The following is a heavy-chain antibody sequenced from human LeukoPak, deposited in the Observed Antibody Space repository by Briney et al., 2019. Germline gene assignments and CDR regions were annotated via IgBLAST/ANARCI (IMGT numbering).Heavy chain of an antibody. CDR2: IYYSGST. D-gene: IGHD3-10*01. J-gene: IGHJ4*02. CDR1: TGSMRDYY. V-gene: IGHV4-59*01. CDR3: ARDGLSHFDY. Sequence: PSETLPLTCTVSTGSMRDYYWSWIRQPPGKGLEWIGYIYYSGSTNYSPSLKSRLTISVDTSKNQFSLKLSSVTAADTAVYYCARDGLSHFDYWGQGTLVTVSS.